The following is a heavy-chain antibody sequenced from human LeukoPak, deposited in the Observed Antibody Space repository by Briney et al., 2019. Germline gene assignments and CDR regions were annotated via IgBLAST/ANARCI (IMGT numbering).Heavy chain of an antibody. J-gene: IGHJ6*03. CDR3: ARLDIVVVPARPTYYYYYYMDV. Sequence: GESLKISCKVSGYSFTTYWIGWVRQMPGKGLEWMGIIYPGDSDTKYSPSFQGQVTISADKPISTACLQWSSLKASDTAMYYCARLDIVVVPARPTYYYYYYMDVWGKGTTVTVSS. V-gene: IGHV5-51*01. CDR2: IYPGDSDT. CDR1: GYSFTTYW. D-gene: IGHD2-2*03.